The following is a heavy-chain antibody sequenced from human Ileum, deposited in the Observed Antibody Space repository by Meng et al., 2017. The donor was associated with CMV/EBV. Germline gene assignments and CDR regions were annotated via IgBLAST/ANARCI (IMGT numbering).Heavy chain of an antibody. V-gene: IGHV4-4*07. CDR2: IYTSGSS. CDR1: GGSMSSYY. J-gene: IGHJ4*02. D-gene: IGHD7-27*01. CDR3: AREGPTDWGRALDY. Sequence: GEHQGPGPGLVKPSETLSLTCTVSGGSMSSYYWSWIRQPAGKGLEWIGRIYTSGSSNYNSSLKSRVTMSVDTSKNQFSMKLNSVTAADTAVYYCAREGPTDWGRALDYWGQGTLVTVSS.